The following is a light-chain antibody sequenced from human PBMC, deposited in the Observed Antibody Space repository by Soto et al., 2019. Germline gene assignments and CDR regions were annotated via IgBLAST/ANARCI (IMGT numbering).Light chain of an antibody. Sequence: QTVVTQEPSFSVSPGGTVTLTCGLSSGSVSTSYYPSWYQQTPGQAPRTLIYSTNTRSSGVPDRFSGSILGNNAALTITGAQADDESDYNCVLYMGSGISVFGGGTKLTVL. CDR1: SGSVSTSYY. J-gene: IGLJ3*02. CDR3: VLYMGSGISV. CDR2: STN. V-gene: IGLV8-61*01.